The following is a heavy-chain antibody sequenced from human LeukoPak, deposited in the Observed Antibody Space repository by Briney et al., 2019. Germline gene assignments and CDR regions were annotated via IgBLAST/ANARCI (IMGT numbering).Heavy chain of an antibody. D-gene: IGHD1-26*01. CDR2: ISYDGSNK. CDR1: EFTFSSYG. CDR3: AKDQRERGMDV. Sequence: GRSLRLSCAASEFTFSSYGMHWVRQAPGRGLEWVAVISYDGSNKYYADSVKGRFTISRDNSKNTLYLQMNSLRAEDTAVYYCAKDQRERGMDVWGQGTTVTVSS. J-gene: IGHJ6*02. V-gene: IGHV3-30*18.